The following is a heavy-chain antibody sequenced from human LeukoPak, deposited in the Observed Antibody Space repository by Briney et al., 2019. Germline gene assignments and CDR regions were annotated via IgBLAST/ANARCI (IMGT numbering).Heavy chain of an antibody. CDR1: GFTFSSSV. Sequence: GGSLRLSCAASGFTFSSSVLNWVRQAPGKGLEWVSTISGSGGTTYYADSVKGRFTISRDNSKNTLYLQMNSLRAEDTAVYYCVLRGGATDYWGQGTLVTVSS. CDR3: VLRGGATDY. CDR2: ISGSGGTT. J-gene: IGHJ4*02. D-gene: IGHD3-16*01. V-gene: IGHV3-23*01.